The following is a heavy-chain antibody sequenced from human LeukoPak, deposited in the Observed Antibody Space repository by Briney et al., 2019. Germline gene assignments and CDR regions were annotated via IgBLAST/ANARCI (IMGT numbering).Heavy chain of an antibody. CDR1: GFTFDDYG. J-gene: IGHJ6*02. CDR3: AKEVVSTWPRYYGTDV. D-gene: IGHD2-21*01. Sequence: GGSLRLSCAASGFTFDDYGMHWVRQAPGKGLEWVSLISRDGGSTYYADSVKGRFTISRDNSKNSLYLQMNSLRTEDTALYYCAKEVVSTWPRYYGTDVWGRGTTVTVSS. V-gene: IGHV3-43*02. CDR2: ISRDGGST.